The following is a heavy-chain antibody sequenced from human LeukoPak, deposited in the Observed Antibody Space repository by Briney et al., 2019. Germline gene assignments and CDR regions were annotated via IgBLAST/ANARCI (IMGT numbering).Heavy chain of an antibody. CDR2: IYSGGST. V-gene: IGHV3-66*01. J-gene: IGHJ4*02. CDR1: GFTVSSNY. Sequence: GGSLRLSCAASGFTVSSNYMSWVRQAPGKGLEWVSVIYSGGSTYYADSVKGRFTISKDNSKNTLYLQMNSLRAEDTAVYYCARIKRENIAAAGTVDYWGQGTLVTVSS. CDR3: ARIKRENIAAAGTVDY. D-gene: IGHD6-13*01.